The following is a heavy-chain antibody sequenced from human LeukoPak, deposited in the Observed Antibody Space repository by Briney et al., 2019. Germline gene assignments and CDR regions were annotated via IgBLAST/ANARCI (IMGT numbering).Heavy chain of an antibody. CDR2: MNPNSGNT. D-gene: IGHD3-10*01. Sequence: ASVKVSCKASGYTFTNYDINWVRQATGQGLEWMGWMNPNSGNTGYAQKFQGRVTMTRDTSTNTVYTELSSLRSDDTAVYYCARDYYGGHNLYNFDFWGQGTRVIVSS. CDR1: GYTFTNYD. V-gene: IGHV1-8*01. J-gene: IGHJ4*02. CDR3: ARDYYGGHNLYNFDF.